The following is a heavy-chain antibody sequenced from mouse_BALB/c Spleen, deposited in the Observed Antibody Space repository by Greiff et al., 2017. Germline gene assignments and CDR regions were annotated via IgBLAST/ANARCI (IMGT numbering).Heavy chain of an antibody. J-gene: IGHJ3*01. CDR1: GFTFNTYA. Sequence: EVKLMESGGGLVQPKGSLKLSCAASGFTFNTYAMNWVRQAPGKGLEWVARIRSKSNNYATYYADSVKDRFTISRDDSQSMLYLQMNNLKTEDTAMYYCVRQGMTSFAYWGQGTLVTVSA. V-gene: IGHV10-1*02. CDR2: IRSKSNNYAT. CDR3: VRQGMTSFAY.